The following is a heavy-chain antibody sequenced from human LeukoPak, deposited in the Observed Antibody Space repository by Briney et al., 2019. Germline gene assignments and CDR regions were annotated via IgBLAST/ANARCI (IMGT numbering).Heavy chain of an antibody. D-gene: IGHD5-12*01. CDR2: ISGSGGST. V-gene: IGHV3-23*01. Sequence: GGSLRLSCAASGFTFSSYAVSWGRQAPGKGLEWVSAISGSGGSTYYADSVKGRFTISRDNSKNTLYLQMNSLRAEDTAVYYCAVDVDIVAPFDYWGQGTLVTVSS. CDR3: AVDVDIVAPFDY. J-gene: IGHJ4*02. CDR1: GFTFSSYA.